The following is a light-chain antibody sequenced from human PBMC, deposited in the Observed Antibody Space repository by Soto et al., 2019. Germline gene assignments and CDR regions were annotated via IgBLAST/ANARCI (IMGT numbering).Light chain of an antibody. CDR1: SSDVGDYNY. Sequence: QSALTQPASVSGSPGQSITISCTGTSSDVGDYNYVSWYQQHPGKAPKVMIYEVSHRPSGISDRFSGFKSANTAYLTISGVQPEDEADYHCSSYTTIKTVVFGGGTKLTVL. V-gene: IGLV2-14*01. J-gene: IGLJ2*01. CDR2: EVS. CDR3: SSYTTIKTVV.